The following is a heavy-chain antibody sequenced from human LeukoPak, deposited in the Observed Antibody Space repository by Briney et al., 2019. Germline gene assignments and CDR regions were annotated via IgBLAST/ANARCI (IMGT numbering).Heavy chain of an antibody. CDR2: ISYDGSNK. CDR1: GFTFSSYG. J-gene: IGHJ6*02. CDR3: AKARPAIAARVGNYYGLDV. Sequence: PGGSLRLSCAASGFTFSSYGMHWVRQAPGKGLEWVAVISYDGSNKYYADSVKGRFTISRDNSKNTLYLQMNTLRAEDTAVYYCAKARPAIAARVGNYYGLDVWGQGTTVTVSS. V-gene: IGHV3-30*18. D-gene: IGHD6-6*01.